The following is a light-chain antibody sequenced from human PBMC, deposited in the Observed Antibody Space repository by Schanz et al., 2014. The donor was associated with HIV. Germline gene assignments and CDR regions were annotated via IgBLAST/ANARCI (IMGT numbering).Light chain of an antibody. J-gene: IGLJ2*01. CDR3: SSYTSSSTVL. CDR1: SSDIGGYNY. Sequence: QSALTQPASVSGSPGQSITISCTGTSSDIGGYNYVSWYQQHPGKVPKLLIYEGSKRPSGVSNRFSGSKSGNTASLTISGLQAEDETDYYCSSYTSSSTVLFGGGTKLTVL. CDR2: EGS. V-gene: IGLV2-14*01.